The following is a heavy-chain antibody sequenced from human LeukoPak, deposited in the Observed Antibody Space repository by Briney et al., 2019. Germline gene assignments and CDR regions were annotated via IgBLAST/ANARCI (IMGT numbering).Heavy chain of an antibody. V-gene: IGHV3-23*01. CDR3: AIVPSRGVDLAGFDY. CDR1: GFTFSSYA. Sequence: GGSLRLSCAASGFTFSSYAMSWARLAPGKWLEWVSGISGSGGSTYYADSVKGRFTISRDNSKNTLYLQMNSLRAEDTAIYYCAIVPSRGVDLAGFDYRGQGTLVIVSS. J-gene: IGHJ4*02. D-gene: IGHD6-13*01. CDR2: ISGSGGST.